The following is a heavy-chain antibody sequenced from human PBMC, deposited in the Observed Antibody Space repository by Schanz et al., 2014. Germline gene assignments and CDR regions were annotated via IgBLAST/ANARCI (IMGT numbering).Heavy chain of an antibody. J-gene: IGHJ4*02. CDR3: ARDGEAAADCDY. CDR2: ISPSGGST. CDR1: GYTFTSYY. V-gene: IGHV1-46*03. D-gene: IGHD6-13*01. Sequence: QVQLVQSGAEVKKPGASVKVSCKASGYTFTSYYMHWVRQAPGQGLEWMGIISPSGGSTSYAQKCQGRVTRTRDTYTSTVYMERSSLRAEDAAVYYCARDGEAAADCDYWGQGTLVTVSS.